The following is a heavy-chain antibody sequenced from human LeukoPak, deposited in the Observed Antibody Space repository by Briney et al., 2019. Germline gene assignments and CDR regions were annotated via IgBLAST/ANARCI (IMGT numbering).Heavy chain of an antibody. CDR1: GGSISSSSYY. CDR2: IYYSGST. D-gene: IGHD3-10*01. Sequence: SETLSLTCTVSGGSISSSSYYWGWIRQPPGKGLEWIGTIYYSGSTCYNPSLKSRVTISVDTSKNQFSLKLSSVTAADTAVYYCARHATYYYGSGSYYPYNWFDPWGQGTLVTVSS. J-gene: IGHJ5*02. CDR3: ARHATYYYGSGSYYPYNWFDP. V-gene: IGHV4-39*01.